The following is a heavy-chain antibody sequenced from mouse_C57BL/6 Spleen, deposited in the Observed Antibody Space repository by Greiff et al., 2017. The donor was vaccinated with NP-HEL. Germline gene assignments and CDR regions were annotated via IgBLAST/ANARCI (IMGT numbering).Heavy chain of an antibody. Sequence: VQLQQSGAELVRPGTSVKMSCKASGYTFTNYWIGWAKQRPGHGLEWIGDIYPGGGYTNYNEKFKGKATLTADKSSSTAYMQFSSLTSEDSAIYYCAKGYGSSYHAMDYWGQGTSVTVSS. D-gene: IGHD1-1*01. CDR3: AKGYGSSYHAMDY. V-gene: IGHV1-63*01. CDR2: IYPGGGYT. CDR1: GYTFTNYW. J-gene: IGHJ4*01.